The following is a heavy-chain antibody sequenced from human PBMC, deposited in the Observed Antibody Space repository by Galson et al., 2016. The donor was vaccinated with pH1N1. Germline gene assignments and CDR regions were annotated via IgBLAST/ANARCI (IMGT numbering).Heavy chain of an antibody. CDR3: AKGLVRSVPHQGYLDL. D-gene: IGHD3-16*01. J-gene: IGHJ2*01. V-gene: IGHV3-23*01. Sequence: SLRLSCAGSGFTFRSYAMSWVRLAPGKGLQWVSTISATGGSTYNVDSVKGRFTISRDNSRNTLHLQMNGLRDEDTALYWCAKGLVRSVPHQGYLDLWGRGTLVTVSS. CDR2: ISATGGST. CDR1: GFTFRSYA.